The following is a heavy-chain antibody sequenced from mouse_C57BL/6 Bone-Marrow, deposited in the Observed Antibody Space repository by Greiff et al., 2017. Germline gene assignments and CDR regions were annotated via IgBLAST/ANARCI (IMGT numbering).Heavy chain of an antibody. CDR1: GFTFSSYG. D-gene: IGHD3-2*02. V-gene: IGHV5-6*02. CDR3: ARHNDSSGPYYYAMDY. J-gene: IGHJ4*01. Sequence: DVKLVESGGDLVKPGGSLKLSCAASGFTFSSYGMSWVRQTPDKRLEWVATISSGGSYTYYPDSVKGRFTISRDNAKNTLYLQMSSLKSEDTAMYYCARHNDSSGPYYYAMDYWGQGTSVTVSS. CDR2: ISSGGSYT.